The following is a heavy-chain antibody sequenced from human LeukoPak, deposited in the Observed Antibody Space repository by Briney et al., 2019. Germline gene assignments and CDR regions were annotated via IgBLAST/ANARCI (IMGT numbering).Heavy chain of an antibody. V-gene: IGHV1-2*02. CDR2: INPDSGGT. CDR1: GYTFTGYY. CDR3: ASGRITIFGVVENWFDP. Sequence: ASVKVSCKASGYTFTGYYMHWVRQAPGQGLEWMGWINPDSGGTNYAQKFQARVTMTRDTSISTAYMELSRLRSDDTAVYYCASGRITIFGVVENWFDPWGQGTLVTVSS. D-gene: IGHD3-3*01. J-gene: IGHJ5*02.